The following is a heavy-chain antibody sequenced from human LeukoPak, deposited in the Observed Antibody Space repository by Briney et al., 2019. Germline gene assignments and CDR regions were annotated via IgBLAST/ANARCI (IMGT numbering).Heavy chain of an antibody. CDR2: IIPIFGTA. V-gene: IGHV1-69*05. CDR1: GGTFSSYA. D-gene: IGHD2-2*01. Sequence: SVKVSCKASGGTFSSYAISWVRQAPGQGLEWMGGIIPIFGTANYAQKFQGRVTITTDESTSTAYMELTSLRSEDTAVYYCARGYCSSTSCFLDYWGQGTLVTVSS. J-gene: IGHJ4*02. CDR3: ARGYCSSTSCFLDY.